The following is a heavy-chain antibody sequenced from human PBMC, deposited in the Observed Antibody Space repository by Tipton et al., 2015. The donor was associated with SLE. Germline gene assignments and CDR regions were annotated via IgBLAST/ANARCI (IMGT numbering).Heavy chain of an antibody. Sequence: QLVQSGAEVKKPGASVKVSCKASGYTFTDYFIHWVRQAPGQGLEWMGWINPNSGGTNYAQKFQGRVTLTRDTSINTVYMELSRLKSDDTAVYYCARLPQSGYSYGRDYWGQGTLVTVSS. V-gene: IGHV1-2*02. CDR3: ARLPQSGYSYGRDY. D-gene: IGHD2-2*03. J-gene: IGHJ4*02. CDR1: GYTFTDYF. CDR2: INPNSGGT.